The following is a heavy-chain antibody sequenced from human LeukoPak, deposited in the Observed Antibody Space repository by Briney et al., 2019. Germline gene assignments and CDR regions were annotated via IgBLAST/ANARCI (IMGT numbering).Heavy chain of an antibody. CDR1: RFTFTSYA. CDR2: ISGSGGST. V-gene: IGHV3-23*01. D-gene: IGHD6-13*01. J-gene: IGHJ4*02. CDR3: ARAIAAAGERYFDY. Sequence: GGSLRLSCAASRFTFTSYAMTWVRQAPGKGLEWVSGISGSGGSTYYADSVKGRFTISRDNSKNTLYLQMNSLRAEDTAVYYCARAIAAAGERYFDYWGQGTLVTVSS.